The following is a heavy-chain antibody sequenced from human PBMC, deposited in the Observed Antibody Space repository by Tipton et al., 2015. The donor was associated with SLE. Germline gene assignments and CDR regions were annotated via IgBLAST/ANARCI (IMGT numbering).Heavy chain of an antibody. J-gene: IGHJ3*02. CDR3: ARDQAYGDSYDAFDI. V-gene: IGHV4-4*08. CDR1: GASINSNF. D-gene: IGHD4-17*01. Sequence: TLSLTCTVSGASINSNFWSWIRRSPGKGLEWIGYIYSGGSTKYNPYFESRVTMSIDTSKNQFSLKLSSVTAADTAVYYCARDQAYGDSYDAFDIWGQGTMVTVSS. CDR2: IYSGGST.